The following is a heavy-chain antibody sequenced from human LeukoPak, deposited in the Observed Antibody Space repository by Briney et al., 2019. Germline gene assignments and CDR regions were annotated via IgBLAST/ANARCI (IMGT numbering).Heavy chain of an antibody. D-gene: IGHD1-26*01. CDR3: ARDLQSGSYYYYYGMDV. V-gene: IGHV3-30*19. CDR1: GFTFSSYG. Sequence: GRSLRLSCAASGFTFSSYGMHWVRQAPGKGLEWVAVIWYDGSNKYYADSVKGRFTISRDNSKNTLYLQMNSLRAEDTAVYYCARDLQSGSYYYYYGMDVWGQGTTVTVSS. CDR2: IWYDGSNK. J-gene: IGHJ6*02.